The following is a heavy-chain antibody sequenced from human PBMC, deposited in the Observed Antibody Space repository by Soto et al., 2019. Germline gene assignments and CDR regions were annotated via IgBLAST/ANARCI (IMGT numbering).Heavy chain of an antibody. Sequence: ASVQASCKASGGTFSSYAISWVRQAPGQGLEWMGGIIPIFGTANYAQKFQGRVTITADESTSTAYMELSSLRSEDTAVYYCARATSSSSGTFDPWKKGTMGTV. CDR1: GGTFSSYA. CDR3: ARATSSSSGTFDP. CDR2: IIPIFGTA. J-gene: IGHJ5*02. D-gene: IGHD6-6*01. V-gene: IGHV1-69*01.